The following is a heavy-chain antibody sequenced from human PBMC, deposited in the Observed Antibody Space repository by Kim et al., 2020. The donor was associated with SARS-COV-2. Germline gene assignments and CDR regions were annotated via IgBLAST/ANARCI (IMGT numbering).Heavy chain of an antibody. CDR2: ISGSGGST. Sequence: GGSLRLSCAASGFTFTSYAMSWVRQAPGKGLEWVSAISGSGGSTYYADSVKGRFTISRDNSKNTLYLQMNSLRAEDTAVYYCAKDPYYDFWSGYYFDYWGQGTLVTVSS. CDR1: GFTFTSYA. CDR3: AKDPYYDFWSGYYFDY. D-gene: IGHD3-3*01. V-gene: IGHV3-23*01. J-gene: IGHJ4*02.